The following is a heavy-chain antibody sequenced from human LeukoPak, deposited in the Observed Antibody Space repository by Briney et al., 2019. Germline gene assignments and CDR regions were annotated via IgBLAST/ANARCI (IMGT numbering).Heavy chain of an antibody. Sequence: GGSLRLSCAASGFTVTSNYISWVRQAPGKGLEWVSVIYSGGSASYADSVKGRFTISRDNFKNTLYLQMNSLRAEDTAVYYCARAVTKYWPFDCWGQGTLVTVSS. CDR1: GFTVTSNY. CDR3: ARAVTKYWPFDC. J-gene: IGHJ4*02. CDR2: IYSGGSA. D-gene: IGHD4-17*01. V-gene: IGHV3-53*01.